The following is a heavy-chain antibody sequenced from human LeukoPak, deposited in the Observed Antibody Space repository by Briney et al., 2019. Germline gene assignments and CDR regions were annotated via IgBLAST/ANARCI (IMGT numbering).Heavy chain of an antibody. Sequence: GGPLRLSCAASGFTFSSYSMNWVRQAPGKGLEWVSSISSSSSYIYYADSVKGRFTISRDNSKNTLYLQMGSLRAEDMAVYYCARGFDGDYPDYWGQGTLVTVSS. CDR2: ISSSSSYI. V-gene: IGHV3-21*01. CDR3: ARGFDGDYPDY. D-gene: IGHD2-8*01. CDR1: GFTFSSYS. J-gene: IGHJ4*02.